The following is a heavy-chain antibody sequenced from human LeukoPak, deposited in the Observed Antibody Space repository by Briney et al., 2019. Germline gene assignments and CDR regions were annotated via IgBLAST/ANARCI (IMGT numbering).Heavy chain of an antibody. V-gene: IGHV3-48*02. J-gene: IGHJ4*02. CDR2: ISSSSSTI. CDR1: GFTFSSYS. CDR3: ARETLNNKVGATHFDY. Sequence: PGGSLRLSCAASGFTFSSYSMNWVRQAPGKGLEWVSYISSSSSTIYYADSVKGRFTISRDNAKKSLYLQMNSLRDEDTAVYYCARETLNNKVGATHFDYWGQGTLVTVSS. D-gene: IGHD1-26*01.